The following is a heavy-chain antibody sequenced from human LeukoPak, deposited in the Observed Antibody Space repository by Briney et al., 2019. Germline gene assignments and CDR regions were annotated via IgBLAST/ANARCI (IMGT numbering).Heavy chain of an antibody. Sequence: ASVKVSCKVSGYTLTELSMHWVRQAPGKGLEWMGGFDPEDGETIYAQKFQGRVTMTEDTSTDTAYMELSSLRSEDTAVYYCAKTAAGIDAFDIWGQGTMVTVSS. J-gene: IGHJ3*02. D-gene: IGHD6-13*01. CDR2: FDPEDGET. CDR3: AKTAAGIDAFDI. CDR1: GYTLTELS. V-gene: IGHV1-24*01.